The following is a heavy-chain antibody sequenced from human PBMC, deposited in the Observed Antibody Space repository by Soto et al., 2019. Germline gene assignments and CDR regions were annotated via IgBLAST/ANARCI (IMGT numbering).Heavy chain of an antibody. CDR2: INHSGST. J-gene: IGHJ6*02. V-gene: IGHV4-34*01. Sequence: PSETLSLTCAVYGGSFSGYYWSWIRQPPGKGLEWIGEINHSGSTNYNPSLKSRVTISVDTSKNQFSLKLSSVTAADTAVYYCARLYGSGSYSNYYYYYGMDVWGQGTTVTVSS. D-gene: IGHD3-10*01. CDR1: GGSFSGYY. CDR3: ARLYGSGSYSNYYYYYGMDV.